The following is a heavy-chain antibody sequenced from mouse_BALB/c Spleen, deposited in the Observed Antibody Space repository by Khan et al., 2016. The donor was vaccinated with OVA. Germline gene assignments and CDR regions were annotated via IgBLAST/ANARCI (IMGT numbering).Heavy chain of an antibody. CDR1: GFNIKDTY. CDR2: IAPANGNT. J-gene: IGHJ1*01. CDR3: ARPSFDARDFEV. V-gene: IGHV14-3*02. Sequence: VQLQQSGAELVKPGASVKLSCTASGFNIKDTYLHWVKQRPEQGLEWIGRIAPANGNTKYDPKFQGKATITADTSSNTSYLQLNSPTSEDTAVYYCARPSFDARDFEVWGAGTTVTVSS.